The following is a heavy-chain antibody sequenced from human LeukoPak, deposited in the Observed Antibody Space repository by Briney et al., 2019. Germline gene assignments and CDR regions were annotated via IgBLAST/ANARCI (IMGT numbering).Heavy chain of an antibody. D-gene: IGHD4-17*01. CDR3: ARDFSYNRETRDYPLVHFDY. CDR2: ISSSSSYI. Sequence: GGSLRLSCAASGFTFSSYSMNWVRQAPGKGLEWVSSISSSSSYIYYADSVKGRFTISRDNANNSLYLQMNSLRAEDTAVYYCARDFSYNRETRDYPLVHFDYWGQGTLVTVSS. J-gene: IGHJ4*02. V-gene: IGHV3-21*01. CDR1: GFTFSSYS.